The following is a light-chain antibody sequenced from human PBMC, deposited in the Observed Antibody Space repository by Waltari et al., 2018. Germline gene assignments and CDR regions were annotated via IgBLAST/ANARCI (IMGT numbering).Light chain of an antibody. CDR1: QNIGSP. V-gene: IGKV3-11*01. J-gene: IGKJ4*01. CDR3: QNRFSWPLT. CDR2: DTS. Sequence: EIVLTQSPATLSLSPGERAALSCRASQNIGSPLAWYQQRPGQPPRLLVDDTSNRATGIPARFSGRGCGTDFTLTISSLEFEDSAVYYCQNRFSWPLTFGGGTKVEI.